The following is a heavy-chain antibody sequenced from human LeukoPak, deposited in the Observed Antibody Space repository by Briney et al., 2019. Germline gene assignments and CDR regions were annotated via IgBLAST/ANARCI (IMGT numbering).Heavy chain of an antibody. V-gene: IGHV1-2*02. CDR3: VLYCGGDCYAPDY. CDR1: GYTFTGYY. D-gene: IGHD2-21*02. Sequence: ASVKVSCKASGYTFTGYYMQWVRQAPGQGLEWMGVINPNSGGTNYAQKLQGRVTMTRDTSISTAYMELSRLRSDDTAVYYCVLYCGGDCYAPDYWGQGTLVTVSS. J-gene: IGHJ4*02. CDR2: INPNSGGT.